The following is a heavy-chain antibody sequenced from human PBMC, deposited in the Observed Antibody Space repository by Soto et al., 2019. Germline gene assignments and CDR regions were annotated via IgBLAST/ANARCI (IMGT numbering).Heavy chain of an antibody. Sequence: SETLSLTCTVSGGSISSYYWSWIRQPPGKGLEWIGYIYYSGSTNYNPSLKSRVTISVDTSKNQFSLKLSSVTAADTAVYYCARRSGELGIDAFDIWGQGTMVTVSS. D-gene: IGHD7-27*01. CDR3: ARRSGELGIDAFDI. CDR2: IYYSGST. V-gene: IGHV4-59*01. CDR1: GGSISSYY. J-gene: IGHJ3*02.